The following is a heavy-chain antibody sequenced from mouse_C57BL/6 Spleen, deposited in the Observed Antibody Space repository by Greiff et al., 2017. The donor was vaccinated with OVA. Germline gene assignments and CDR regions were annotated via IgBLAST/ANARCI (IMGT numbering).Heavy chain of an antibody. CDR3: ARDKDGYYVAY. CDR2: ISYDGSN. CDR1: GYSITSGYY. Sequence: EVKLQESGPGLVKPSQSLSLTCSVTGYSITSGYYWNWIRQFPGNKLEWMGYISYDGSNNYNPSLKNRISITRDTSKNQFFLKLNSVTTEDTATYYCARDKDGYYVAYWGQGTLVTVSA. J-gene: IGHJ3*01. D-gene: IGHD2-3*01. V-gene: IGHV3-6*01.